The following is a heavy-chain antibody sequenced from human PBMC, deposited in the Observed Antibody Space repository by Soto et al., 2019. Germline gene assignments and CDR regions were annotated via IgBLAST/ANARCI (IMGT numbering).Heavy chain of an antibody. CDR1: GFTFSSYA. V-gene: IGHV3-23*01. J-gene: IGHJ6*02. Sequence: GGSLRLSCAASGFTFSSYAMSWVRQAPGKGLEWVSAISGSGGSTYYADSVKGRFTISRDNSKNTLYLQMNSLRAEDTAVYYCAKHSSSWFFYYGMDVWGQGTTVTVSS. D-gene: IGHD6-13*01. CDR3: AKHSSSWFFYYGMDV. CDR2: ISGSGGST.